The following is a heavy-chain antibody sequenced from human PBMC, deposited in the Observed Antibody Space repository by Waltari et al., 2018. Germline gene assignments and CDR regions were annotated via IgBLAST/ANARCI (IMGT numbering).Heavy chain of an antibody. Sequence: QVQLQESGPGLVKPSETLSLTCAVSGYSISSGSYWGLTRPPPGKGLEWIGSIYHSGSTYYNPSLKSRVTISVDTSKNQFSLKLSSVTAADTAVYYCARMRLYCSSTSCYDGFDPWGQGTLVTVSS. CDR2: IYHSGST. CDR1: GYSISSGSY. D-gene: IGHD2-2*01. J-gene: IGHJ5*02. V-gene: IGHV4-38-2*01. CDR3: ARMRLYCSSTSCYDGFDP.